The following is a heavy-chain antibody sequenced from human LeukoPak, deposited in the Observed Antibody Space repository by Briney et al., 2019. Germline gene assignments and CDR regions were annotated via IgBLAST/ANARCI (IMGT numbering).Heavy chain of an antibody. D-gene: IGHD5-12*01. V-gene: IGHV4-39*01. CDR1: GDSISSNTYY. CDR2: ISYTGVT. CDR3: ARHWAGGGYDHGFDC. J-gene: IGHJ4*02. Sequence: PSETLSLTCNVSGDSISSNTYYWGWIRQPPGKGLEWIASISYTGVTYYNPSLKSRVTISADTSENQSSLKLSSVTAADTAVYFCARHWAGGGYDHGFDCWGQGTLVTVFS.